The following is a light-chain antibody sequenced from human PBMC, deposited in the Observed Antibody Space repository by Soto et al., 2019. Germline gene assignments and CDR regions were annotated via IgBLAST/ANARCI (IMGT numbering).Light chain of an antibody. V-gene: IGKV3-20*01. CDR2: HAS. J-gene: IGKJ4*01. CDR1: QSVGRDY. CDR3: QQYASSPLT. Sequence: EIVLTQSPGTLSLSPGERATLSCRASQSVGRDYLAWYQQKPGQAPRLLIYHASSRATGIPDRFSGSGSGTDFTLTISRLEPEDFAEFYCQQYASSPLTFGGGTKVEFK.